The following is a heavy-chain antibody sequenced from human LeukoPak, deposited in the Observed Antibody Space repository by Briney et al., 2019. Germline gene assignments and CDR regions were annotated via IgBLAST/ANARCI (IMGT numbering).Heavy chain of an antibody. D-gene: IGHD5-12*01. CDR2: INPNSGGT. J-gene: IGHJ4*02. Sequence: ASVKVSCKASGYTFAGYYMHWVRQAPGQGLEWMGWINPNSGGTNYAQKFQGRVTMTRGTSISTAYMELSRLRSDDTAVYYCARILGYSGYDVYYFDYWGQGTLVTVSS. V-gene: IGHV1-2*02. CDR1: GYTFAGYY. CDR3: ARILGYSGYDVYYFDY.